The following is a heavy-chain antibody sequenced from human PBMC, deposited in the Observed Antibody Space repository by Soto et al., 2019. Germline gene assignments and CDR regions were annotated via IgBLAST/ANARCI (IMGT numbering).Heavy chain of an antibody. J-gene: IGHJ6*02. CDR1: GFSFSDYY. D-gene: IGHD3-10*01. V-gene: IGHV3-11*05. CDR3: AAWGQEHVRCDYGSGNGMGA. Sequence: QVPLVESGGGLVQPGGSLRLSCAASGFSFSDYYMAWIRQAPEKGLEWVSYISNSGTHTDYADSVKGRFTISPDNAQQSLPSQVNSLRARDPAVYYCAAWGQEHVRCDYGSGNGMGAWGQGTTGSVSS. CDR2: ISNSGTHT.